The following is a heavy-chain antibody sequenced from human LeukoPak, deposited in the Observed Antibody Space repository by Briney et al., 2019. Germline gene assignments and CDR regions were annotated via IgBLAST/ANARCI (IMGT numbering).Heavy chain of an antibody. Sequence: GGSLRLSCAASGFTFSSYAMSWVRQAPGKGLEWVSGISGSGGSTYYADSVKGRFTISRDNSKNTLYLQMNSLRAEDTAVYYCAKDNYDSSGFLPDAFDIWGQGTMVTVPS. V-gene: IGHV3-23*01. CDR3: AKDNYDSSGFLPDAFDI. CDR1: GFTFSSYA. CDR2: ISGSGGST. J-gene: IGHJ3*02. D-gene: IGHD3-22*01.